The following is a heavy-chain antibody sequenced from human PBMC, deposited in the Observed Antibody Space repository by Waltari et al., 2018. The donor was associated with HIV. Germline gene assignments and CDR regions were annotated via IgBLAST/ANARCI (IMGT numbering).Heavy chain of an antibody. Sequence: QVHLVQSGAEVKKPGASVRISCKTSGFVLTSHRIHWFRRAPGQRLEWVGWVNAGGGSAHYPIKFSQKFPGRVTFTSDPYDHTVYLDLTNLKPEETSVFYSAKSRVYSYGYYLDYWGQGTLVTVSS. J-gene: IGHJ4*02. CDR1: GFVLTSHR. CDR3: AKSRVYSYGYYLDY. CDR2: VNAGGGSAHYPI. V-gene: IGHV1-3*01. D-gene: IGHD5-18*01.